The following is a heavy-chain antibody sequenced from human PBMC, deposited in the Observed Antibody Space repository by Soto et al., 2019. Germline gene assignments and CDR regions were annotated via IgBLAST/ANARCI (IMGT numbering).Heavy chain of an antibody. Sequence: QVQLVQSGAEVKKPGSSVKVSCKASGGTFSSYAISWVRQAPGQGLEWMGGLIPIFGTANYAQKFQGRVTITADKSTSTAYMELSSLRSEDTAVYYCARSSITMIVVANNWFDPWGQGTLVTVSS. CDR2: LIPIFGTA. CDR1: GGTFSSYA. J-gene: IGHJ5*02. D-gene: IGHD3-22*01. V-gene: IGHV1-69*06. CDR3: ARSSITMIVVANNWFDP.